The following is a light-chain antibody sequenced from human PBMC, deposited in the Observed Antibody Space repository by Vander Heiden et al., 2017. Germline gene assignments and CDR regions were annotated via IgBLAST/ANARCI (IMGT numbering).Light chain of an antibody. CDR2: TLS. J-gene: IGKJ4*01. CDR3: RQRITFPNT. V-gene: IGKV2-40*01. CDR1: QSRWDSDDGNTY. Sequence: DLVMPQTPLPLPVTTGQPPSIACRASQSRWDSDDGNTYLDWYLQKPGQSPQLLIYTLSYRASGVPDRFTGSGSGTDFTLKISRVEAEDVGVYYCRQRITFPNTFGGGTKVEIK.